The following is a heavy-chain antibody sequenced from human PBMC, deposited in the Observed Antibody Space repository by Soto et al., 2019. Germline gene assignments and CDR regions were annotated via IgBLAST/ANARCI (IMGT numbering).Heavy chain of an antibody. CDR2: IFSSGST. J-gene: IGHJ4*02. CDR1: GGSINTFY. D-gene: IGHD5-12*01. CDR3: AREGSYSAYNFAHGIQLWSFDF. Sequence: SENLSLTCTVSGGSINTFYWSWVRQPAGKGLEWIGRIFSSGSTSFNPSLESRVAMSVDTSKNHFSLNLSSVTAADMAVYYCAREGSYSAYNFAHGIQLWSFDFWGQGALVS. V-gene: IGHV4-4*07.